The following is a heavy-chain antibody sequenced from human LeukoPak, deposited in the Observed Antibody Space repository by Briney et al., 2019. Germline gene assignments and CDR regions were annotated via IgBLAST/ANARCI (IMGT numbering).Heavy chain of an antibody. J-gene: IGHJ6*02. CDR2: ISYDGSNK. Sequence: GMSLRLSCAASGFTFSSYAMHWVRQAPGKGLEWVAVISYDGSNKYYADSVKGRFTISRDNSKNTLYLQMNSLRAEDTAVYYCARDRVLLWFGEFPNGMDVWGQGTTVTVSS. V-gene: IGHV3-30-3*01. D-gene: IGHD3-10*01. CDR1: GFTFSSYA. CDR3: ARDRVLLWFGEFPNGMDV.